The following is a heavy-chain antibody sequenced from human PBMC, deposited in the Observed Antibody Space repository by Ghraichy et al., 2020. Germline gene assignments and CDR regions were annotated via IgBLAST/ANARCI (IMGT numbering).Heavy chain of an antibody. CDR1: GGTFSSYA. CDR2: IIPIFGTA. Sequence: SVKVSCKASGGTFSSYAISWVRQAPGQGLEWMGGIIPIFGTANYAQKFQGRVTITADKSTSTAYMELSSLRSEDTAVYYCARVVGDYGDYVLSAFDIWGQGTMVTVSS. J-gene: IGHJ3*02. CDR3: ARVVGDYGDYVLSAFDI. D-gene: IGHD4-17*01. V-gene: IGHV1-69*06.